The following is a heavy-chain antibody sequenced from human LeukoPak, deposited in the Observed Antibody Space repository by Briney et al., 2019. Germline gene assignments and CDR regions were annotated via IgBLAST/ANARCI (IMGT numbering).Heavy chain of an antibody. CDR3: ATDHRGSGLDAFDI. J-gene: IGHJ3*02. CDR1: GYILTELS. CDR2: FDPEDGET. Sequence: ASVKVSCKVSGYILTELSMHWVRQARGEGLEWMGGFDPEDGETIYAQKFQGRVTMAEDTSTDTAYMELSSLRSEDTAVYYCATDHRGSGLDAFDIWGQGTMVTVSS. D-gene: IGHD3-16*01. V-gene: IGHV1-24*01.